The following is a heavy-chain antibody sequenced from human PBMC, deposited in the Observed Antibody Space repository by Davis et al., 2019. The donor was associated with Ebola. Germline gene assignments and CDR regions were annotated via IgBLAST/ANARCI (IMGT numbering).Heavy chain of an antibody. D-gene: IGHD2-15*01. J-gene: IGHJ4*02. CDR1: GFTFSSFG. CDR3: ARDTPCSGGSCYSDYFDF. CDR2: VSYDGSID. V-gene: IGHV3-30*03. Sequence: GESLKISCAASGFTFSSFGMHWVRQAPGKGLEWVAVVSYDGSIDYYADSVKGRFTISRDNSKNTLYLQMDRLRAEDTAVYYCARDTPCSGGSCYSDYFDFWGQRALVTVSS.